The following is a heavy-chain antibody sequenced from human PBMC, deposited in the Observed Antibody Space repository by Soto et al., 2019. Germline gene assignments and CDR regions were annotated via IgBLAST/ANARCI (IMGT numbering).Heavy chain of an antibody. V-gene: IGHV1-8*01. J-gene: IGHJ3*02. CDR1: GYTFTSYD. D-gene: IGHD5-18*01. CDR2: MNPNSGNT. CDR3: ARVGWIQLWLLAFGI. Sequence: ASVKVSCKASGYTFTSYDINWVRQATGQGLEWMGWMNPNSGNTGYAQKFQGRVTMTRNTSISTAYMELSSLRSEDTAVYYCARVGWIQLWLLAFGIWGQGTMVTVSS.